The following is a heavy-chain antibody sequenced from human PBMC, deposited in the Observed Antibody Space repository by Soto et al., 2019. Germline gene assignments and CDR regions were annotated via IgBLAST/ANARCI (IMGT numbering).Heavy chain of an antibody. CDR3: VRGRVTGFAT. D-gene: IGHD2-21*02. CDR2: TYYRSQWNS. J-gene: IGHJ3*02. V-gene: IGHV6-1*01. Sequence: QXLSLTGAVSGGXLSRSEVAWNLIRQSPWRGLEWLGRTYYRSQWNSHYAVSVQSRISIDPDTSKNHFSLQLNSVNPEDTAVYYCVRGRVTGFATWAQGIMVTVSS. CDR1: GGXLSRSEVA.